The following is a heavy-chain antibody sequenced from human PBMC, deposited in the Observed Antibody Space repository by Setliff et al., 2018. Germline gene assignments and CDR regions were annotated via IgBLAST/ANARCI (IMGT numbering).Heavy chain of an antibody. J-gene: IGHJ6*03. CDR1: GGSISTNTYF. D-gene: IGHD3-10*01. Sequence: SETLSLTCTVSGGSISTNTYFWGWIRQSPGKGLEWIGNTYYSGDAYHNPSLKSRVTISVDTSRNQFSLKLSSVTAADTAVYYCVRHVGSRSRGYNYYYYYMDVWGKGTTVTVSS. CDR3: VRHVGSRSRGYNYYYYYMDV. V-gene: IGHV4-39*01. CDR2: TYYSGDA.